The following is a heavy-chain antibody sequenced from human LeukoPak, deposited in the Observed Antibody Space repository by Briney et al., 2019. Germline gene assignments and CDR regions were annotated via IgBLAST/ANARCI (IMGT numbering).Heavy chain of an antibody. CDR3: TRDPRYSSSWCNFDY. V-gene: IGHV3-49*03. CDR1: GFTFGDYA. J-gene: IGHJ4*02. CDR2: IRSKAYGGTT. Sequence: GGSLRLSCTASGFTFGDYAMSWFRQAPGKGLEWVGFIRSKAYGGTTEYAASVKGRFTISRDDSKSIAYLQMNSLKTEDTAVYYCTRDPRYSSSWCNFDYWGQGTLVTVSS. D-gene: IGHD6-13*01.